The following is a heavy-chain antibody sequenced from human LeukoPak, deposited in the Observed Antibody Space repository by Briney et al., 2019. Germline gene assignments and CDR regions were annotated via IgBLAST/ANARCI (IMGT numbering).Heavy chain of an antibody. V-gene: IGHV1-69*05. CDR1: GGTFSSYA. D-gene: IGHD3-10*01. Sequence: SVKVSCKASGGTFSSYAISWVRQAPGQGLEWMGRIIPNFGTANYAQKFQGRVTITTDESTSTAYMELSSLRSEDTAVYYCARERQNYYGSGSYYSPGMNWFDPWGQGTLVTVSS. CDR2: IIPNFGTA. CDR3: ARERQNYYGSGSYYSPGMNWFDP. J-gene: IGHJ5*02.